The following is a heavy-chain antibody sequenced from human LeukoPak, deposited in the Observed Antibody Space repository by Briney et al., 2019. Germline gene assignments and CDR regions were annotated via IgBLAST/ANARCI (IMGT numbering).Heavy chain of an antibody. D-gene: IGHD3-3*01. J-gene: IGHJ4*02. CDR1: GDTVCSYA. V-gene: IGHV1-69*05. CDR2: IITIFGTA. Sequence: SVRVSCEASGDTVCSYAISWVRPAPGQGFGWMGGIITIFGTANYAQKFQGSVTTTTDASTSTAYMDQSRLRSEGTGVYFCATSPNRHYEFWSGYYLVYWGQGTLVTVSS. CDR3: ATSPNRHYEFWSGYYLVY.